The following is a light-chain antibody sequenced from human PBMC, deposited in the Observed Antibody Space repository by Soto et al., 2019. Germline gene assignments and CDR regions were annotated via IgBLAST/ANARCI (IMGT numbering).Light chain of an antibody. CDR3: QQHSSWPPIT. J-gene: IGKJ5*01. CDR1: QNVNSY. Sequence: EIVLTQSPATLSLSPGDRSTLSCRASQNVNSYLAWYQQKPGRAPRLLIYDASNRATGIPTRFSGSGSGTDFALTISSLEPEDFAVYYCQQHSSWPPITFGQGTRLDIK. V-gene: IGKV3-11*01. CDR2: DAS.